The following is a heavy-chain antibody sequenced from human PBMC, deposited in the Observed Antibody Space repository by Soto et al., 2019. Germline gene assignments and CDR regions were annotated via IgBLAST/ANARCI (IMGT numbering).Heavy chain of an antibody. Sequence: QLQLQESGPGLVKPSETLSLTCIVSGGSITRNNHYWGWIRQSPGKGLEWIGIILYSGSTNYNPSRTSRGTLSVETSKHKFSLKMSSVTAADTAMYYCARLGSSGWYQGSYFDYWGQGTLVTVSA. D-gene: IGHD6-19*01. CDR3: ARLGSSGWYQGSYFDY. CDR2: ILYSGST. CDR1: GGSITRNNHY. J-gene: IGHJ4*02. V-gene: IGHV4-39*01.